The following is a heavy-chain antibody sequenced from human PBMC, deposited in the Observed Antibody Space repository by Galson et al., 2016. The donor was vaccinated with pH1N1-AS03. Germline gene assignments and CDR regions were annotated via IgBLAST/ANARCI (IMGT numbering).Heavy chain of an antibody. V-gene: IGHV3-23*01. Sequence: SLRLSCAASGFTFSSYAMSWVRQAPGKGLEWVASIIGAGGVPYYAGSVKGRFAVSRDTSANTGYLQLDRLRAEDTAVYYCAKAKEAVADSRGYFLDDWGQGTLVTVSS. CDR1: GFTFSSYA. CDR3: AKAKEAVADSRGYFLDD. J-gene: IGHJ4*02. CDR2: IIGAGGVP. D-gene: IGHD6-19*01.